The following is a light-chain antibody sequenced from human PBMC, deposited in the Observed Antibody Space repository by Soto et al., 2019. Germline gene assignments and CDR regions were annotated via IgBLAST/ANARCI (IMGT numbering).Light chain of an antibody. CDR2: HVS. J-gene: IGLJ1*01. CDR3: SSYTPSRNTYV. V-gene: IGLV2-14*03. Sequence: QSVLTQPASVSGFPGQSITISCTGTSTDLHNTNYVSWYQQHPGRAPKLIIYHVSYRPSGVPNRFSGSKSDSSASLTISGLQAEDEADYYCSSYTPSRNTYVVGTGTKVTVL. CDR1: STDLHNTNY.